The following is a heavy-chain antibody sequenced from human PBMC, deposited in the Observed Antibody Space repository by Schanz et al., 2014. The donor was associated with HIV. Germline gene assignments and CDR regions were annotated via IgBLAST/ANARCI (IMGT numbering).Heavy chain of an antibody. CDR1: GFTFNMYA. D-gene: IGHD2-2*01. CDR3: AKDMGGVVPAAPFYYYGMDV. Sequence: EVQLVESGGGLVRPGESLKLSCAASGFTFNMYAMNWVRQAPGKGLEWIVYTNAQGTSIYYADSVKGRFTVSRDNSKNTLFLQMNSLRAEDTALYYCAKDMGGVVPAAPFYYYGMDVWGQGTTVTVSS. CDR2: TNAQGTSI. J-gene: IGHJ6*02. V-gene: IGHV3-23*04.